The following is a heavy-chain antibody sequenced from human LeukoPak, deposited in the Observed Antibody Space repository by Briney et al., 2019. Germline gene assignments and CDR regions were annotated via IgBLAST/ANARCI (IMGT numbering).Heavy chain of an antibody. CDR3: ARDRKEVAAAAPLDY. Sequence: SETLSLTCAVYGGSFSGYQCSWIRRPPGKGLEWIGEINHSGSTNYNPSLKSRVTISVDTSKNHFSLKLSSVTAADTAVYYCARDRKEVAAAAPLDYWGQGTLVTVSS. CDR2: INHSGST. D-gene: IGHD6-13*01. V-gene: IGHV4-34*01. CDR1: GGSFSGYQ. J-gene: IGHJ4*02.